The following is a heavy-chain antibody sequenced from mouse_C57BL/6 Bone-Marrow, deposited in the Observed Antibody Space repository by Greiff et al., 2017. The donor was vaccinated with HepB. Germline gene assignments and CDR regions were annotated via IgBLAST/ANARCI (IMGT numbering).Heavy chain of an antibody. J-gene: IGHJ2*01. D-gene: IGHD1-1*01. Sequence: QVHVKQSGAELARPGASVKLSCKASGYTFTSYGISWVKQRTGQGLEWIGEIYPRSGNTYYNEKFKGKATLTADKSSSTAYMELRSLTSEDSAVYFCARCPFITTVEWGQGTTLTVSS. CDR2: IYPRSGNT. CDR3: ARCPFITTVE. V-gene: IGHV1-81*01. CDR1: GYTFTSYG.